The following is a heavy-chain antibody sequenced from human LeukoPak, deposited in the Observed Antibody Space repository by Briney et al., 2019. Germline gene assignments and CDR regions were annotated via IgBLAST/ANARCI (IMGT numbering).Heavy chain of an antibody. J-gene: IGHJ4*02. V-gene: IGHV3-21*01. CDR2: ISSSSSYI. CDR3: ARDTVVTPGPFDY. D-gene: IGHD2-21*02. Sequence: PGGSLRLSCAASGFTFSSYSMSWVRQAPGKGLEWVSSISSSSSYIYYADSVKGRFTISRDNAKNSLYLQMNSLRAEDTAVYYCARDTVVTPGPFDYWGQGTLVTVSS. CDR1: GFTFSSYS.